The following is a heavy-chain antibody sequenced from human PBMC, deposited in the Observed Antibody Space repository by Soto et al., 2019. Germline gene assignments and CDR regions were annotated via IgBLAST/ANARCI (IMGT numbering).Heavy chain of an antibody. CDR2: MKSKGNNYAT. V-gene: IGHV3-73*01. Sequence: EVQLVESGGGLVQPGGSLTISCVASGFTFSVSAMHWVRQASGKGLEWVGRMKSKGNNYATAYAASVQGRFTISRDDSKNTTYLHISSLKTEETAVYYCARHRIIWANHMTTVISIDGFDIWGQGTLVTVSS. D-gene: IGHD4-4*01. CDR3: ARHRIIWANHMTTVISIDGFDI. CDR1: GFTFSVSA. J-gene: IGHJ3*02.